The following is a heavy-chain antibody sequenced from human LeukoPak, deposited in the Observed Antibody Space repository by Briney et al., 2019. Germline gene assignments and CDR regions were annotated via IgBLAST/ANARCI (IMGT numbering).Heavy chain of an antibody. CDR3: GRADPLEWFVPVDYYYMDV. CDR2: IIPIFGTA. V-gene: IGHV1-69*13. D-gene: IGHD3-3*01. CDR1: GGTFSSYA. Sequence: GASVKVSCKASGGTFSSYAISWVRQAPGQGLEWMGGIIPIFGTANYAQKFQGRVTITADESTSTAYMELSSLRSEDTAVYYCGRADPLEWFVPVDYYYMDVWGKGTTVTVSS. J-gene: IGHJ6*03.